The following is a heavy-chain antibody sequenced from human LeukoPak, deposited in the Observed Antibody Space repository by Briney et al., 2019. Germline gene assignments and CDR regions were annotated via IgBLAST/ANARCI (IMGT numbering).Heavy chain of an antibody. CDR1: GFTFSNAW. CDR2: IKSKTDGGTT. D-gene: IGHD3-3*01. V-gene: IGHV3-15*07. Sequence: NPGGSLRLSCAASGFTFSNAWMNWVRQAPGKGLEWVGRIKSKTDGGTTDYAAPVKGRFTISRDDSKNTLYLQMNSLKTEDTAVYYCTTFRITIFGVVTNYYYYGMDVWGQGTTVTVSS. J-gene: IGHJ6*02. CDR3: TTFRITIFGVVTNYYYYGMDV.